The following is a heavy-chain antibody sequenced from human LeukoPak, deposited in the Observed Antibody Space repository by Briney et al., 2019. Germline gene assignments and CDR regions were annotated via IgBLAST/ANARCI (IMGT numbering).Heavy chain of an antibody. D-gene: IGHD3-10*01. Sequence: VASVKVSCKASGYTFTSYGISWVRQAPGQGLEWMGWISAYNGNTNYAQKLQGRVTMTTDTSTSTAYMELRSLRSDDTAVYYCARPGTLLWFGESYYGMDVWGQGTTVTVSS. J-gene: IGHJ6*02. CDR3: ARPGTLLWFGESYYGMDV. CDR2: ISAYNGNT. V-gene: IGHV1-18*01. CDR1: GYTFTSYG.